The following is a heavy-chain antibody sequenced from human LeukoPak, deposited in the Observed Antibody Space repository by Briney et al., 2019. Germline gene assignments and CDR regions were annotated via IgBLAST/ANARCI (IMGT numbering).Heavy chain of an antibody. Sequence: VASVKVSCKASGYTFTGYYMHWVRQAPGQGLEWMGWINPNSGGTNYAQKFQGRVTMTRDTSISTAYMELSRLRSDDTAVYYCARINYDSSGAKYYFDYWGQGTLATVSS. D-gene: IGHD3-22*01. V-gene: IGHV1-2*02. CDR3: ARINYDSSGAKYYFDY. J-gene: IGHJ4*02. CDR1: GYTFTGYY. CDR2: INPNSGGT.